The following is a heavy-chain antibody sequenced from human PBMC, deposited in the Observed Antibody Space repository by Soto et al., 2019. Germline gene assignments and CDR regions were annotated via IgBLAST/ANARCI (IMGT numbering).Heavy chain of an antibody. D-gene: IGHD6-19*01. CDR3: ARPKGSYRSGYYYFDY. CDR2: IIPLFGTA. CDR1: GGTFSTYA. J-gene: IGHJ4*02. V-gene: IGHV1-69*13. Sequence: SVKVSCKTSGGTFSTYAIYWVRQAPGQGLEWMGAIIPLFGTADYAQKFQGRVTITADESTSTACMELSSLRSEDTAVYYCARPKGSYRSGYYYFDYSGQGTLVTVSS.